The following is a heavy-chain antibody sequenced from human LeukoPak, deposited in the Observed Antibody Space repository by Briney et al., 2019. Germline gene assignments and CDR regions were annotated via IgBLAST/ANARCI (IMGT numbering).Heavy chain of an antibody. J-gene: IGHJ4*02. CDR2: TSPNTGYI. V-gene: IGHV1-8*01. Sequence: ASVKVSCKTSGYTITSYDMNWVRQAAGQGLEWMGWTSPNTGYIYYARKFQGRMTMATNTATRTVYMELSSLRSEDTAVYYCATSRYCSNGVCPFDYWGQGTLVTVSS. CDR3: ATSRYCSNGVCPFDY. CDR1: GYTITSYD. D-gene: IGHD2-8*01.